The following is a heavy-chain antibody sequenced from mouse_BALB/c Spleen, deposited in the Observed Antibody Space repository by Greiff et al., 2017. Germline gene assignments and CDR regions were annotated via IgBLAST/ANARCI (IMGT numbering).Heavy chain of an antibody. CDR1: GYTFTDYN. CDR2: INPNNGGT. CDR3: ARWLLPFAMDY. V-gene: IGHV1-18*01. J-gene: IGHJ4*01. D-gene: IGHD2-3*01. Sequence: EVQLQQSGPELVKPGASVKIPCKASGYTFTDYNMAWVKQSHGKSLEWIGAINPNNGGTIYNQKFKGKATLTVDKSSSTAYMELRSLTSEDTAVYYCARWLLPFAMDYWGQGTSVTVSS.